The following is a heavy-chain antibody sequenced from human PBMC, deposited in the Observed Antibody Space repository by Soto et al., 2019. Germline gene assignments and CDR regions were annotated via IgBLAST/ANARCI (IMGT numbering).Heavy chain of an antibody. J-gene: IGHJ4*02. CDR1: GGSLSSSSYY. V-gene: IGHV4-39*01. Sequence: SETLSLTCTVSGGSLSSSSYYWGWIRQPPGKGLEWIGSIYYSGSTYYNPSLKSRVTISVDTSKNQFSLKLSSVTAADTAVYYCARRVYGDPAGYFDYWGQGTLVTVSS. D-gene: IGHD4-17*01. CDR2: IYYSGST. CDR3: ARRVYGDPAGYFDY.